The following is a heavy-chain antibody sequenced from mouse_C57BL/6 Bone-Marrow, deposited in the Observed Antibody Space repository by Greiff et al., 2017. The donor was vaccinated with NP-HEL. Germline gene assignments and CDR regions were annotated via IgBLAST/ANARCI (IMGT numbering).Heavy chain of an antibody. J-gene: IGHJ1*03. Sequence: QVQLKQSGAELARPGASVKLSCKASGYTFTSYGISWVKQRTGQGLEWIGEIYPRSGNTYYNEKLKGKATLTADKSSSTEYIELRSLTSEDSAVYFSADYYGSSFYWYFDVWGTGTTVTVSS. D-gene: IGHD1-1*01. CDR3: ADYYGSSFYWYFDV. CDR2: IYPRSGNT. V-gene: IGHV1-81*01. CDR1: GYTFTSYG.